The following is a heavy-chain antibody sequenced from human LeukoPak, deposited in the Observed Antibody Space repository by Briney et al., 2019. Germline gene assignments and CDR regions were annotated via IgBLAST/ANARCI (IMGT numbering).Heavy chain of an antibody. Sequence: GGSLRLSCAFSGIIFSTYAMNWVRQAPGKGLEWISYISGSSSGSTSITQYADSVKGRFTISRDNAKNSLHLQVDSLSAEDTAVYYCARDFWSGYYTEDWGQGALVIVSS. CDR1: GIIFSTYA. CDR2: ISGSSSGSTSIT. J-gene: IGHJ4*02. D-gene: IGHD3-3*01. V-gene: IGHV3-48*04. CDR3: ARDFWSGYYTED.